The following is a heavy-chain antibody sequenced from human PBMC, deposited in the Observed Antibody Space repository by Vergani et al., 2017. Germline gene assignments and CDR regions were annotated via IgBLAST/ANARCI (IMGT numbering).Heavy chain of an antibody. CDR3: ARQNVAAAPSGTSMIVSLFYYMDV. V-gene: IGHV5-51*01. CDR2: IYPLNSET. Sequence: EVQLIQSGTEVRKPGESLKISCKDSGDNFNNYWIGWVRQMPGKGLEWMAVIYPLNSETVYSPSFQGQVTISADKSINTAYLQWSSLKATDTAMYYCARQNVAAAPSGTSMIVSLFYYMDVWGKGTTVTVSS. CDR1: GDNFNNYW. D-gene: IGHD2-2*01. J-gene: IGHJ6*03.